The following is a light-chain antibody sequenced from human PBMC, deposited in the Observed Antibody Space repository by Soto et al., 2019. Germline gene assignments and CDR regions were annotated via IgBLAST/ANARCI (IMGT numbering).Light chain of an antibody. CDR1: SSDVGGYNY. J-gene: IGLJ1*01. CDR2: DVS. Sequence: QSALTQPASVSGSPGQSITISCTGTSSDVGGYNYVSWYQQHPGKAPKLIIFDVSNWPSGVSNRFSGSKSGNTASLTISGLQAEDEADYYCSSYTSSTTRVFGTGTKVTVL. V-gene: IGLV2-14*01. CDR3: SSYTSSTTRV.